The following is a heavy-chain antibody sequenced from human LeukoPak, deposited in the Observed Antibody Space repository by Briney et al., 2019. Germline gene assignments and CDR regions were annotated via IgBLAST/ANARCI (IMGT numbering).Heavy chain of an antibody. J-gene: IGHJ4*02. D-gene: IGHD6-19*01. CDR3: ARFPPGYSSGWYFPGFDY. CDR2: ISSSSSTI. V-gene: IGHV3-48*01. CDR1: GFTFSSYS. Sequence: PGGSLRLSCAASGFTFSSYSMNWVRQAPGKGLEWVSYISSSSSTIYYADSVKGRFTISRDNAKNSLYLQMNSLRAEDTAVYYCARFPPGYSSGWYFPGFDYWGQGTPVTVSS.